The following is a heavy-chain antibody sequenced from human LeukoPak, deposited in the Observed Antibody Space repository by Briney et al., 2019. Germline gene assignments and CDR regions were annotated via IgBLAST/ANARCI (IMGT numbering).Heavy chain of an antibody. CDR3: AKDVVTAHPWYFDY. CDR2: ISGSGSNT. Sequence: GGSLRLSCAASGFTFSSYAMSWVRQAPGKGLEWGSAISGSGSNTYYADSVKGRFTISRDNSKNTLYLQMNSLRAEDTAVYYCAKDVVTAHPWYFDYWGQGTLVTVSA. CDR1: GFTFSSYA. D-gene: IGHD2-21*02. J-gene: IGHJ4*02. V-gene: IGHV3-23*01.